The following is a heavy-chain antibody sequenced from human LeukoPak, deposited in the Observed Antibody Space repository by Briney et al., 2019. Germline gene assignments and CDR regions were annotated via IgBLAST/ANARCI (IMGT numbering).Heavy chain of an antibody. CDR1: GFTFSIYA. V-gene: IGHV3-23*01. D-gene: IGHD6-19*01. CDR3: AKDLSAVAFYYYYGMDV. CDR2: ISGSGGTA. J-gene: IGHJ6*02. Sequence: GGSLRLSCAASGFTFSIYAVSWVRQAPGKGLEWVSAISGSGGTAYYADSVKSRFTISRDNSKNTLYLQMNSLRAEDTAVYYCAKDLSAVAFYYYYGMDVWGQGTTVTVSS.